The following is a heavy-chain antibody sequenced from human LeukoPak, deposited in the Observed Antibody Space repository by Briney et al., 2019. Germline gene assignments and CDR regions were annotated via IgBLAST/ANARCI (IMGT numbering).Heavy chain of an antibody. Sequence: GGSQRLSCAASGFTFSSYNMNWVRQAPGKGLEWVSSISSSSSYIYYADSVKGRFTISRDNAKNSLYLQMNSLRAEDTAVYYCARGNYCDSSGYSEYWGQGTLVTVSS. D-gene: IGHD3-22*01. V-gene: IGHV3-21*01. CDR2: ISSSSSYI. J-gene: IGHJ4*02. CDR1: GFTFSSYN. CDR3: ARGNYCDSSGYSEY.